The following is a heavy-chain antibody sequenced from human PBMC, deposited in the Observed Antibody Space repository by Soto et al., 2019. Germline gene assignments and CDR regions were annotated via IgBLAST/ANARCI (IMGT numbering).Heavy chain of an antibody. CDR1: GYTFTNYA. CDR3: AREPLAGMDG. V-gene: IGHV1-18*01. CDR2: ISAYNGNT. J-gene: IGHJ6*01. Sequence: QVQLVQSGAEVKKPGASVKVSCKASGYTFTNYAISWVRQAPGQGLERMGWISAYNGNTNYAQKRQGRDTRTTDAPTSTAYMELRSLRSDGTAVYYCAREPLAGMDGWGQGTTVTVSS.